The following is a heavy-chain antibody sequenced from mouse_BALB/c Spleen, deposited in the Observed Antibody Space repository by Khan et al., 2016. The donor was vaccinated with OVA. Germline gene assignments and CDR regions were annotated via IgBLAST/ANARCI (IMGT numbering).Heavy chain of an antibody. CDR2: INPSNGYT. D-gene: IGHD2-14*01. Sequence: QVQLQQPGAELARPGASVKMSCKASGYTFTTYTMHWVKQRPGQGLEWIGYINPSNGYTNYNQKFKDKATLTADKSSSTAYMQLSSLTSEDSAVYYCVRSGAYYGYVGYFDVWGAGTTVTVSS. J-gene: IGHJ1*01. CDR3: VRSGAYYGYVGYFDV. V-gene: IGHV1-4*01. CDR1: GYTFTTYT.